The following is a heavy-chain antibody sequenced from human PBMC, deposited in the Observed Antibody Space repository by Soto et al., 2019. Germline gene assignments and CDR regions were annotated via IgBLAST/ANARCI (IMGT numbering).Heavy chain of an antibody. V-gene: IGHV1-8*01. CDR3: ALNCGGDCYSEYFQH. Sequence: ASVKVSCKASGYTFTSYDINWVRQATGQGLEWMGWMNPNSGNTGYAQKFQGRVTMTRNTSISTAYMELSSLRSEDTAVYYCALNCGGDCYSEYFQHWGQGTLVTVSS. CDR1: GYTFTSYD. CDR2: MNPNSGNT. D-gene: IGHD2-21*02. J-gene: IGHJ1*01.